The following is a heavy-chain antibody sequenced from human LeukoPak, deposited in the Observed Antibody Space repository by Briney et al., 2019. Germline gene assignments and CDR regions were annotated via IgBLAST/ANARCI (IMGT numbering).Heavy chain of an antibody. V-gene: IGHV1-46*01. CDR2: INPSGGST. CDR1: GYTFTSYY. D-gene: IGHD3-22*01. CDR3: ASVPRYDSSGYFFDY. Sequence: ASVKVSCKASGYTFTSYYMHWVRQAPGQGLEWMGIINPSGGSTSYAQKFQGRVTMTRDTSTSTVYMELSSLRSEDTAVYYCASVPRYDSSGYFFDYWGQGTLVTVSS. J-gene: IGHJ4*02.